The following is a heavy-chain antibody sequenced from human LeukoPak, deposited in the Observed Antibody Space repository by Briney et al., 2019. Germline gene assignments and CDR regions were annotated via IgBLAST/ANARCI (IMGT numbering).Heavy chain of an antibody. Sequence: GGSLRLSCAASGFTFSSCAMSCVRQAPGKGLEWVSAISGSGGSTYYADSVKVRFTISRDNSKNTLYLQMNSLRAEDTAVYYCAKDRAVAGTFDYWGQGTLVTVSS. J-gene: IGHJ4*02. D-gene: IGHD6-19*01. CDR1: GFTFSSCA. CDR3: AKDRAVAGTFDY. V-gene: IGHV3-23*01. CDR2: ISGSGGST.